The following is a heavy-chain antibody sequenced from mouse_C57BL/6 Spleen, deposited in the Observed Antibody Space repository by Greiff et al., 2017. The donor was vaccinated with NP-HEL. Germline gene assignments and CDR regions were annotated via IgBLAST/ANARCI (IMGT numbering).Heavy chain of an antibody. CDR3: ARSREGPHHY. CDR2: IYPRSGNT. Sequence: VQGVESGAELARPGASVKLSCKASGYTFTSYGISWVKQRTGQGLEWIGEIYPRSGNTYYNEKFKGKATLTADKSSSTAYMELRSLTSEDSAVYFCARSREGPHHYWGQGTTLTVSS. CDR1: GYTFTSYG. J-gene: IGHJ2*01. V-gene: IGHV1-81*01.